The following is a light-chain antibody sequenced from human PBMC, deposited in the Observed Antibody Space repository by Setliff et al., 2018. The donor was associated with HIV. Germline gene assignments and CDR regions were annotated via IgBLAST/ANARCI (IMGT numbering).Light chain of an antibody. Sequence: QAVVTQEPSLTVSPGGTVTLTCGSSSGAVTSGHYPYWFQQKPGQAPRTLIHDTSNKQSWTPARFSGSLLGGKAALTLSGAQPEDEAAYYCFLSYSGDRRAFGGGTKVTVL. CDR1: SGAVTSGHY. J-gene: IGLJ3*02. CDR3: FLSYSGDRRA. CDR2: DTS. V-gene: IGLV7-46*01.